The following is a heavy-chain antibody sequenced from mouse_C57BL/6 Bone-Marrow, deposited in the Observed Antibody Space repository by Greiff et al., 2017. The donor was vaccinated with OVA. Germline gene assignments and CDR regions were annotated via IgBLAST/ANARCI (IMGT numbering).Heavy chain of an antibody. CDR1: GYTFTSYG. V-gene: IGHV1-81*01. J-gene: IGHJ4*01. D-gene: IGHD2-1*01. Sequence: QVQLKESGAELARPGASVKLSCKASGYTFTSYGISWVKQRTGQGLEWIGEIYPRSGNTYYNEKFKGKATLTADKSSSTAYMELRSLTSEDSAVYFCARRGFYYGNYAGAMDYWGQGTSVTVSS. CDR3: ARRGFYYGNYAGAMDY. CDR2: IYPRSGNT.